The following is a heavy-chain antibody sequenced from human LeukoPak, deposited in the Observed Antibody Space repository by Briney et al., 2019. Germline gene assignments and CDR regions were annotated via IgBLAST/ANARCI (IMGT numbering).Heavy chain of an antibody. Sequence: SETLSLTCTVSGGSISSKSYYWGWIRQSPGKGLEWIGSIYYSGSTYYNPSLKSRVTISVDTSKNQFSLKLSSVTAADTAMYYCARNRYYYGSGSYGVPNWFDPWGQGTLVTVSS. D-gene: IGHD3-10*01. CDR2: IYYSGST. CDR3: ARNRYYYGSGSYGVPNWFDP. V-gene: IGHV4-39*01. J-gene: IGHJ5*02. CDR1: GGSISSKSYY.